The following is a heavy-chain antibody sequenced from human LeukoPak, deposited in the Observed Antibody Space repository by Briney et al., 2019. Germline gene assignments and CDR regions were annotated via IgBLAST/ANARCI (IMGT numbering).Heavy chain of an antibody. CDR1: GFTLNKYA. Sequence: GGSLRLSCAASGFTLNKYAMNWVRQAPGKGLEWVSVLIGSSGSTDYADSVKGRFTISRDTSKNTLYLEMNSLRAEDTAIYYCVQGAYDYIEIAYFDYWGQGTRVTVSS. V-gene: IGHV3-23*01. J-gene: IGHJ4*02. CDR3: VQGAYDYIEIAYFDY. CDR2: LIGSSGST. D-gene: IGHD5-12*01.